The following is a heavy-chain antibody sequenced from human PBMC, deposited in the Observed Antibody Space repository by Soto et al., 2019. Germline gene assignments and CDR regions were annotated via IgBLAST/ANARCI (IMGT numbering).Heavy chain of an antibody. CDR2: IYHSGST. CDR1: GGSISSYY. Sequence: QMQLQESGPGLVKPSETLSLTCTVSGGSISSYYWSWIRQPPGKGLEWIGFIYHSGSTSYSPSLKSRVTISVDTSKNQFSLKLTSLTAADTAVYYCARRRSGPTFFDFWGQGTLLTVSS. D-gene: IGHD3-10*01. V-gene: IGHV4-59*08. J-gene: IGHJ4*02. CDR3: ARRRSGPTFFDF.